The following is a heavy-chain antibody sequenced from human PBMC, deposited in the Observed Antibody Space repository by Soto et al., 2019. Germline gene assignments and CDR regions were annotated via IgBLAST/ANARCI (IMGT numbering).Heavy chain of an antibody. CDR1: GFTFSSYW. CDR3: ARDLYYYGSGSYPIGGQDY. CDR2: IKQDGSEK. V-gene: IGHV3-7*03. Sequence: GGSLRLSCAASGFTFSSYWMSWVRQAPGKGLEWVANIKQDGSEKYYVDSVKGRFTISRDNAKNSLYLQMNSLRAEDTAVCYCARDLYYYGSGSYPIGGQDYWGQGTLVTVSS. D-gene: IGHD3-10*01. J-gene: IGHJ4*02.